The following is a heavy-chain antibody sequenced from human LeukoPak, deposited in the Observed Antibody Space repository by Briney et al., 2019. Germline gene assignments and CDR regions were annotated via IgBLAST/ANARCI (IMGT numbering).Heavy chain of an antibody. Sequence: GGSLRLSCAASGFTFSSYAMHWVRQAPGKGLEWVANIKQDGSEKYYVDSVKGRFTISRDNAKNSLYLQMNSLRAEDTAVYYCAKDSSNYYDSSGPPWGQGTLVTVSS. D-gene: IGHD3-22*01. CDR3: AKDSSNYYDSSGPP. CDR2: IKQDGSEK. V-gene: IGHV3-7*03. J-gene: IGHJ5*02. CDR1: GFTFSSYA.